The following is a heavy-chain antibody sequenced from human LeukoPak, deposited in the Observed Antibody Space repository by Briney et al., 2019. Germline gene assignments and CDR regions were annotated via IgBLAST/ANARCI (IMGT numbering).Heavy chain of an antibody. D-gene: IGHD3-3*01. CDR1: GYSISSGYY. CDR2: IYHSGST. V-gene: IGHV4-38-2*01. J-gene: IGHJ4*02. CDR3: ASTVFGVVTFDY. Sequence: PSETLSLTRAVSGYSISSGYYWGWIRQPPGKGLEWIGSIYHSGSTYYNPSLKSRVTISVDTSKNQFSLKLSSVTAADTAVYYCASTVFGVVTFDYWGQGTLVTVSS.